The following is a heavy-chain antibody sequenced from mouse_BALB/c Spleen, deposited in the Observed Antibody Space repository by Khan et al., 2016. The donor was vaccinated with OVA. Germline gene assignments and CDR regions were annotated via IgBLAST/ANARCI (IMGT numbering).Heavy chain of an antibody. CDR2: IWSDGST. J-gene: IGHJ4*01. Sequence: GKLKESGPGLVAPSQSLSITCTISGFSLTNYGIHWVRQPPGKGLEWLVVIWSDGSTTYNSALKSRLTITKDNSKSQVFLKMNSLQTDDTAIYFCARQPYYHYNVMDYWGQGTSVTVSS. CDR1: GFSLTNYG. D-gene: IGHD2-10*01. V-gene: IGHV2-6-1*01. CDR3: ARQPYYHYNVMDY.